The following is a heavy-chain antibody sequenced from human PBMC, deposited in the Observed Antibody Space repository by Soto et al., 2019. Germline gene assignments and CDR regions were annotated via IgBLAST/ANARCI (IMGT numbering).Heavy chain of an antibody. J-gene: IGHJ6*02. CDR1: GFTVSSNY. V-gene: IGHV3-53*01. CDR3: ARDQFYGSASSNSLYSHYYGMDV. CDR2: LYSDSIT. D-gene: IGHD3-10*01. Sequence: GGSLRLSCTASGFTVSSNYMNWVRQAPGKGLEWVSGLYSDSITYYADSVRGRFTISRDNSKNTLYLHMSSLRVEDTAVYYCARDQFYGSASSNSLYSHYYGMDVWGRGTTLTV.